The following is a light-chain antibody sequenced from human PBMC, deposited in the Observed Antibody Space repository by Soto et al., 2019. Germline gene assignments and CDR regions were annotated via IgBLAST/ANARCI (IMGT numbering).Light chain of an antibody. CDR3: RQYNNLPPIT. CDR2: GAS. CDR1: QSVSSS. Sequence: EIVMTQSPATLSVSPGERATLSCRASQSVSSSLAWYQQKPGQAPRLLIYGASTRATGIPARFSGSGSGTEFTLTISSLQSEDFAVYYCRQYNNLPPITFGPGTKVDIK. V-gene: IGKV3-15*01. J-gene: IGKJ3*01.